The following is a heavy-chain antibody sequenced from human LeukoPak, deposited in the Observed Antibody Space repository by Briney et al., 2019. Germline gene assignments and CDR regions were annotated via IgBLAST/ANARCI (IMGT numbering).Heavy chain of an antibody. Sequence: GASVKVSCKVSGYTLTELSMHWVRQAPGKGLEWMGGFDPEDGETIYAQKFQGRVTMTEDTSTDTAYMEPSSLRSEDTAVYYCTAAGTGYYGMDVWGKGTTVTVSS. V-gene: IGHV1-24*01. CDR3: TAAGTGYYGMDV. CDR2: FDPEDGET. D-gene: IGHD6-13*01. CDR1: GYTLTELS. J-gene: IGHJ6*04.